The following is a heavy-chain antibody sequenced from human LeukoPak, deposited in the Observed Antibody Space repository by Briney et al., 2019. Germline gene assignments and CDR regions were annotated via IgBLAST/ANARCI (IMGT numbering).Heavy chain of an antibody. D-gene: IGHD2-2*01. CDR2: IYHSGST. CDR3: ARRVGYCSSTSCFRGWFDP. Sequence: SQTLSLTCAVSGGSISSGGYSWSWIRQPPGKGLEWIGYIYHSGSTYYNPSLKSRVTISVDRSKNQFSLKLSSVTAADTAVYYCARRVGYCSSTSCFRGWFDPWGQGTLVTVSS. CDR1: GGSISSGGYS. J-gene: IGHJ5*02. V-gene: IGHV4-30-2*01.